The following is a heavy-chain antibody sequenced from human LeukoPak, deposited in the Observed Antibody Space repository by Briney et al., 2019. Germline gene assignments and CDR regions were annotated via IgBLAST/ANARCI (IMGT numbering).Heavy chain of an antibody. J-gene: IGHJ6*04. CDR3: ARGLVVVVAATLNYGMDV. CDR1: GASFSGYY. V-gene: IGHV4-34*01. Sequence: KSSETLSLTCAVYGASFSGYYWSWVRQPPGKGLEWLGEINHSGSTNYNPSLKSRVTISVDTSKNQFSLKLSSVTAADTAVYYCARGLVVVVAATLNYGMDVWGKGTTVTVSS. CDR2: INHSGST. D-gene: IGHD2-15*01.